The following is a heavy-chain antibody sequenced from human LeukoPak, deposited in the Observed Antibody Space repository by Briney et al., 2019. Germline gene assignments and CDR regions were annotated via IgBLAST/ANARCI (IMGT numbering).Heavy chain of an antibody. Sequence: GGSLRLSCSASGFIISNYAMHWVRQAPGKGLEYVSAISANGGSTYYADSVKGRFTISRDNSKNTLYLQMSSLRAEDTAIYHCVKDLYKGDSSSWYYFDYWGQGTLVTVSS. CDR1: GFIISNYA. V-gene: IGHV3-64D*06. J-gene: IGHJ4*02. CDR2: ISANGGST. CDR3: VKDLYKGDSSSWYYFDY. D-gene: IGHD6-13*01.